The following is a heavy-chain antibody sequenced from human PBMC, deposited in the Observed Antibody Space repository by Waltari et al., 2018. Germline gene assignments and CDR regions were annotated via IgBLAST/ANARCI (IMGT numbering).Heavy chain of an antibody. V-gene: IGHV4-39*01. CDR1: GGSISSSSYY. J-gene: IGHJ4*02. CDR3: ARHVYYYDSSGYWVDY. CDR2: IYYSGSP. Sequence: QLQLQESGPGLVKPSETLSLTCTVSGGSISSSSYYWGWIRQPPGKGLEWIASIYYSGSPYYNPSLKSRVTISVDPSKTQFSLKLSSLPAADTAVDYCARHVYYYDSSGYWVDYWGQGTLVTVSS. D-gene: IGHD3-22*01.